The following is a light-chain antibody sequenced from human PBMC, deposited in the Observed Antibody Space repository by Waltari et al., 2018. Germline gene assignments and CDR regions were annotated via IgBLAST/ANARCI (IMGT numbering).Light chain of an antibody. V-gene: IGKV3-20*01. CDR1: QSVGRT. J-gene: IGKJ1*01. Sequence: EIVLTQSPASLSLSPGDRATRSCRASQSVGRTLAWYQQRPGQAPRLLIYYASSRATGIPDRFSGSGSGTDFSLTISRLEPEDFAVYYCQKYGTRPATFGQGTKVEVK. CDR3: QKYGTRPAT. CDR2: YAS.